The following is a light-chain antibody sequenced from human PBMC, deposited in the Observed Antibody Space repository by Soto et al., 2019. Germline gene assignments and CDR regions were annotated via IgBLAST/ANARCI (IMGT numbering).Light chain of an antibody. CDR3: QPYNNWPLT. CDR2: GTS. CDR1: ESVRSSS. V-gene: IGKV3-20*01. Sequence: EIVLTQSPGTLSLSPGDRATLSCRASESVRSSSLAWYQHKPGQAPRLVISGTSRRATGIPDSFSGSGSGTYFTLTINRLEPEDFAVYYCQPYNNWPLTFXGGTKVDIK. J-gene: IGKJ4*01.